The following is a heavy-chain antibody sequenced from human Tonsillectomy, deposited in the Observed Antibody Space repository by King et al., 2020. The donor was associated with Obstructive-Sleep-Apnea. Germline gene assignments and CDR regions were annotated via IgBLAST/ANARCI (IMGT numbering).Heavy chain of an antibody. J-gene: IGHJ6*02. CDR1: AFTFSSYW. V-gene: IGHV3-74*01. CDR2: INSDGSSI. CDR3: TRPNAYYDSSGNYYYYGMDV. D-gene: IGHD3-22*01. Sequence: VQLVESGGGLVQPGGSLRLSCAASAFTFSSYWMYWVRQAPGKGLVWVSRINSDGSSISYADSVKGRFTISRDNAKNTLYLQMNSLRVEDTAVYYCTRPNAYYDSSGNYYYYGMDVWGQGTTVTVSS.